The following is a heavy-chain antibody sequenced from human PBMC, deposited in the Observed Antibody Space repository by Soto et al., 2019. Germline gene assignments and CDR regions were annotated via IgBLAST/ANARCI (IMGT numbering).Heavy chain of an antibody. CDR1: GGSISSYY. CDR2: IYYSGST. D-gene: IGHD2-15*01. V-gene: IGHV4-59*01. Sequence: SETLSLTCTVSGGSISSYYWSWIRQPPGKGLEWIGYIYYSGSTNYNPSLKSRVTISVDTSKNQFSLKLSSVTAADTAVYYCARVRDDCSGGSCYGIFDYWGQGTLVTVSS. CDR3: ARVRDDCSGGSCYGIFDY. J-gene: IGHJ4*02.